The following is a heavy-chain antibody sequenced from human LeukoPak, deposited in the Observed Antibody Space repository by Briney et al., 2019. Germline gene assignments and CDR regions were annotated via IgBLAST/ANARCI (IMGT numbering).Heavy chain of an antibody. D-gene: IGHD7-27*01. CDR3: AWISGDNSLDY. J-gene: IGHJ4*02. CDR1: GGSICSYY. Sequence: SETLSLTCTVSGGSICSYYWSWSRQRPGKGLEWIGYINYSGSTNYKPSLKRRVTISVDTSKNQFSLKVTSVTDADTGVYYCAWISGDNSLDYWGQGTLVTVSS. V-gene: IGHV4-59*08. CDR2: INYSGST.